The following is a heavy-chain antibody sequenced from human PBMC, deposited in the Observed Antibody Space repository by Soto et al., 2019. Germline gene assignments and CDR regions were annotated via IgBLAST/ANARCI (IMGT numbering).Heavy chain of an antibody. CDR1: GFTFSSHA. Sequence: PGGSLRLSCAASGFTFSSHAMNWVRQAPGKGLEWLSYITSTSSTKHYAASVEGRFTISRDNAKNSLYLQMDSLRVEDTAVYYCAREGALKPFSSWGQGALVTVSS. CDR2: ITSTSSTK. J-gene: IGHJ5*02. CDR3: AREGALKPFSS. V-gene: IGHV3-48*01.